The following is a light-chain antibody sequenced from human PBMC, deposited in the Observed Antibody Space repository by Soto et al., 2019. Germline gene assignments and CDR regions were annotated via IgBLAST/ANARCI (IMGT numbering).Light chain of an antibody. J-gene: IGKJ4*01. CDR1: QSISSW. Sequence: DIQMTQSPSTLSASVGDRVTITCRASQSISSWLAWYQQKPGKAPKLLIYDASSLESGVPSRFSGSGSGTEFTLTISSLQPEDFATYYCQQSYGMQFTFGGGTKVDIK. V-gene: IGKV1-5*01. CDR2: DAS. CDR3: QQSYGMQFT.